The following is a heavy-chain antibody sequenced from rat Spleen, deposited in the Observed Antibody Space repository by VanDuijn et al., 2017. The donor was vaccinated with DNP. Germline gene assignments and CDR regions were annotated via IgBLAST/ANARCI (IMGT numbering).Heavy chain of an antibody. CDR2: VSGGGIT. V-gene: IGHV2-4*01. D-gene: IGHD5-1*01. Sequence: QVQLTESGPGLVQPSRTLSLSCTVSGFSLSRYAVAWIRQPPGKGLEWIAAVSGGGITYYNSPLRSRLSISRDSSKSQVLLSMNSLQTDDTGTYYCTRDPGKIGIRDFDYWGQGVMVTVSS. J-gene: IGHJ2*01. CDR1: GFSLSRYA. CDR3: TRDPGKIGIRDFDY.